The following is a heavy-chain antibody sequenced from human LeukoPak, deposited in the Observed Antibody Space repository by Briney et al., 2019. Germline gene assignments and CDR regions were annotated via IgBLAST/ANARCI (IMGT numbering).Heavy chain of an antibody. D-gene: IGHD6-19*01. Sequence: ASVKVSCKASGYTFTSYDINWVRQATGQGLEWMGWMNPNSGNTGYAQKFQGRVTMTRNTSISTAYMELSSLRSEDTAVYYCARVQKDSSGWRDWFDPWGQGTLVTVSS. CDR1: GYTFTSYD. V-gene: IGHV1-8*01. CDR2: MNPNSGNT. CDR3: ARVQKDSSGWRDWFDP. J-gene: IGHJ5*02.